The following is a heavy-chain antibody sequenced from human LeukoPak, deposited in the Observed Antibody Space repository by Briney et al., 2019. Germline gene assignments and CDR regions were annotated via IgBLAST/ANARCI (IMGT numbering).Heavy chain of an antibody. V-gene: IGHV3-23*01. CDR2: VNGRGAST. CDR1: GFSFSSYA. J-gene: IGHJ3*01. D-gene: IGHD3-9*01. Sequence: GGSLRLSCAASGFSFSSYAMSWVRQTPGKGLDWVSSVNGRGASTFYADSVKGRFTISRDNFSNMLFLQMNSLRADDTAIYYCAKDIRYEDYAYDHWGQGTMVTVSS. CDR3: AKDIRYEDYAYDH.